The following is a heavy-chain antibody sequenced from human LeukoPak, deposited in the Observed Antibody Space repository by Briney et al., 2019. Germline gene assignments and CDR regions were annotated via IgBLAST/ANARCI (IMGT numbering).Heavy chain of an antibody. Sequence: PGGSLRLSCAASGFTFSSYAMHWVRQAPGKGPEWVAVISYDGSNKYYADSVKGRFTISRDNSKNTLYLQMNSLRAEDTAVYYCAGDSGSYFAFDIWGQGTMVTVSS. CDR3: AGDSGSYFAFDI. CDR2: ISYDGSNK. J-gene: IGHJ3*02. D-gene: IGHD1-26*01. CDR1: GFTFSSYA. V-gene: IGHV3-30*04.